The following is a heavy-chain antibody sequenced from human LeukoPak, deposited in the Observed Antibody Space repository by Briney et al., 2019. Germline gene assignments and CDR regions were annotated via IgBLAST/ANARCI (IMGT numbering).Heavy chain of an antibody. J-gene: IGHJ5*02. CDR2: INHSGST. V-gene: IGHV4-34*01. D-gene: IGHD3-9*01. Sequence: GSLRLSCAASGFTFNRRGMHWIRQPPGKGLEWIGEINHSGSTNYNPSLKSRVTISVDTSKNQFSLKLSSVTAADTAVYYCARGVLRYFDWLLPFDPWGQGTLVTVSS. CDR1: GFTFNRRG. CDR3: ARGVLRYFDWLLPFDP.